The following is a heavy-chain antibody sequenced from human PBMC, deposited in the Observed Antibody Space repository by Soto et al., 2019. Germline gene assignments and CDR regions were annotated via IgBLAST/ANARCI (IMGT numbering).Heavy chain of an antibody. V-gene: IGHV3-73*01. CDR2: IRGKANSYET. J-gene: IGHJ5*02. CDR1: GYTFSGSA. Sequence: EVQLVESGGGLVQPGGSLKLSCVASGYTFSGSAFHWVRQASGKGLEWVGRIRGKANSYETAYAASVKGRFTISRDDSKNTAFLQMNSLKTEDTAVYYCTSRYCSSASCHTWGQGTRVTVSS. CDR3: TSRYCSSASCHT. D-gene: IGHD2-2*01.